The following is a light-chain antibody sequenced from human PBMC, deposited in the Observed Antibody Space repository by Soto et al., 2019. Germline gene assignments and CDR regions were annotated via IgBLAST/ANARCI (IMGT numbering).Light chain of an antibody. J-gene: IGLJ1*01. CDR2: GNS. Sequence: QSVLTQPPSVSGAPGQRVTISCTWSSSNIGAGYDLHWYQQLPGTAPKLLIYGNSNRPSGVPDRFSGSKSGTSASLAITGLQAEDEADYYCQSYDSSLSAYVFGTGTKLTVL. V-gene: IGLV1-40*01. CDR3: QSYDSSLSAYV. CDR1: SSNIGAGYD.